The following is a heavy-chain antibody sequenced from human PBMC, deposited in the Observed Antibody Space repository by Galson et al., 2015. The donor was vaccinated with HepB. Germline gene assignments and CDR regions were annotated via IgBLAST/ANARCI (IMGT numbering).Heavy chain of an antibody. V-gene: IGHV3-7*03. D-gene: IGHD2/OR15-2a*01. J-gene: IGHJ4*02. Sequence: SLRLSCAASGFSIRNNWIHCVRQVPGKGLVWVSRINEDGSKKYYVDSVKGRFTISRDNAKNSLYLQMNSLRAEDTAVYYCARESMAAYYFDYWGQGTLVTVSS. CDR2: INEDGSKK. CDR3: ARESMAAYYFDY. CDR1: GFSIRNNW.